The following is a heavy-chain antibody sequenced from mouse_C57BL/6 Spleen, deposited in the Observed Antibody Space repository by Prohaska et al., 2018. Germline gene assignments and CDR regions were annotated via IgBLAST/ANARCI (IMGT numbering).Heavy chain of an antibody. Sequence: QVQLQQSGAELVKPGASVKISCKASGYAFSSYWMNWVKQRPGKGLEWIGQIYPGDGDTNYNGKFKGKATLTADKSSSTAYMQLSSLTSEDSAVYFCAIYYDYDETFDYWGQGTTLTVSS. CDR2: IYPGDGDT. CDR3: AIYYDYDETFDY. V-gene: IGHV1-80*01. J-gene: IGHJ2*01. CDR1: GYAFSSYW. D-gene: IGHD2-4*01.